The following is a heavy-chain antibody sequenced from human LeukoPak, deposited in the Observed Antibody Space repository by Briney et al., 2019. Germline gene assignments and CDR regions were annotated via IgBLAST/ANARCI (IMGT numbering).Heavy chain of an antibody. J-gene: IGHJ4*02. CDR3: AKDGDHIVVVPAGVFDY. Sequence: GGSQRLSCAASGFTFSSYAMSWVRQAPGKGLEWVSAISGSGGSTYYADSVKGRFTISRDNSKNTLYLQMNSLRAEDTAVYYCAKDGDHIVVVPAGVFDYWGQGTLVTVSS. V-gene: IGHV3-23*01. CDR1: GFTFSSYA. CDR2: ISGSGGST. D-gene: IGHD2-2*01.